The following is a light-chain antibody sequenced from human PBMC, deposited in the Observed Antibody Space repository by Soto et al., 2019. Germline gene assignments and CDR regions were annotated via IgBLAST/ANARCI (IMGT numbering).Light chain of an antibody. CDR3: QKYNNWPLT. CDR2: GAS. J-gene: IGKJ5*01. CDR1: QSVSSN. V-gene: IGKV3D-15*01. Sequence: EIVLTQSPATLSVSPGEIATLSCRASQSVSSNLAWHQQRPGQAPRLLIYGASTRATGVPARFSGGGSGTEFTLTITSLQSEDFAVYWCQKYNNWPLTFGTGKRLEIK.